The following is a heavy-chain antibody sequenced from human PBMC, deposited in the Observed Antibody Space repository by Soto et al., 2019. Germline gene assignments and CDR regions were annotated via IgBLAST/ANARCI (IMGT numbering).Heavy chain of an antibody. J-gene: IGHJ4*02. CDR1: GGSFSGYY. CDR2: INHSGST. V-gene: IGHV4-34*01. D-gene: IGHD3-16*02. Sequence: QVQLQQWGAGLLKPSETLSLSCAVYGGSFSGYYWSWIRQPPGKGLEWIGEINHSGSTNYNPSLKSRVTISEDTAKNQFSLKLSSVTAADTAVYYCARGDLSYRHTNWGQGTLVTGPS. CDR3: ARGDLSYRHTN.